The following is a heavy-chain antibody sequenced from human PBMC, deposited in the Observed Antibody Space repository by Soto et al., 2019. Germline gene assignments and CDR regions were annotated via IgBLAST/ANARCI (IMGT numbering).Heavy chain of an antibody. CDR1: GFTFSSYG. CDR2: ISYDGSNK. D-gene: IGHD2-15*01. CDR3: AKVGDPGVVAAIIDY. J-gene: IGHJ4*02. Sequence: QVQLVESGGGVVQPGRSLRLSCAASGFTFSSYGMHWVRQAPGKGLEWVAVISYDGSNKYYADSVKGRFTISRDNSKNTLYLQMNSLRAEDTAVYYCAKVGDPGVVAAIIDYWGQGTLVTVSS. V-gene: IGHV3-30*18.